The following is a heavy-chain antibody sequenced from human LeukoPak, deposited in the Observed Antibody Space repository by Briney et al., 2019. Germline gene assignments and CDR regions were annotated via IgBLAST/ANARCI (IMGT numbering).Heavy chain of an antibody. CDR1: GGSISSYY. Sequence: PSETLSLTCTVSGGSISSYYWSWIRQPPGKGLEWIGYIYYSGSTNYNPSLKSRVTISVDTSKNQFSLKLSSVTAADTAVYYCARLGTAMVTYGMDVWGQGTTVTVSS. CDR2: IYYSGST. D-gene: IGHD5-18*01. CDR3: ARLGTAMVTYGMDV. V-gene: IGHV4-59*08. J-gene: IGHJ6*02.